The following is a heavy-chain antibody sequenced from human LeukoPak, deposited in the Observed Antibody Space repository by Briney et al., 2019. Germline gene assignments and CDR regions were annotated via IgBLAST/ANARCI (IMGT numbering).Heavy chain of an antibody. Sequence: PGGSMRLSCAASGFTVSTNYMSWVRQAPGKGLEWVSLIYSGGSTYYADSVKGRFTIPRDSSKNTLYFQMNSLRAEDTAVYYCTRAVSSNHPPDSWGQGTLVTVSS. CDR1: GFTVSTNY. V-gene: IGHV3-53*01. CDR3: TRAVSSNHPPDS. J-gene: IGHJ4*02. D-gene: IGHD2-2*01. CDR2: IYSGGST.